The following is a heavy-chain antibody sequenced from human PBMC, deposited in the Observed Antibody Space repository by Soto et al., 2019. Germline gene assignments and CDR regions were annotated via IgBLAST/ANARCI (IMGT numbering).Heavy chain of an antibody. D-gene: IGHD3-22*01. CDR1: GFTFSSYD. CDR2: IGTAGDT. Sequence: GGSLRLSCSASGFTFSSYDMHWVRQGPGKGLEWVSAIGTAGDTNYAGSVKGRFTISRENAKNSLYLQMNSLRAGDTAIYFCARAIGPTLFDYWGQGTLVTSPQ. V-gene: IGHV3-13*04. J-gene: IGHJ4*02. CDR3: ARAIGPTLFDY.